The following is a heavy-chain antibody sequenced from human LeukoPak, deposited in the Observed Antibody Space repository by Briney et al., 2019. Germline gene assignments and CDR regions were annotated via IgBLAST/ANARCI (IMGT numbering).Heavy chain of an antibody. Sequence: SETLSLTCAVSGGSISSSNWWSWVRQPPGKGLEWIGEIYHSGSTNYNPSLKSRVTISVDKSKNQFSLKLSSVTAADTAVYYCGRGPAVGRRWLQIPSPGFYYFDYWGQGTLVTVSS. J-gene: IGHJ4*02. CDR2: IYHSGST. V-gene: IGHV4-4*02. CDR1: GGSISSSNW. D-gene: IGHD5-24*01. CDR3: GRGPAVGRRWLQIPSPGFYYFDY.